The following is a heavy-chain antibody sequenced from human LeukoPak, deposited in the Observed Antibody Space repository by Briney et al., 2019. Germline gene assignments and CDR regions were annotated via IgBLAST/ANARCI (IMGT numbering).Heavy chain of an antibody. V-gene: IGHV4-59*01. CDR1: GGSINGYY. Sequence: SETLSLTCAVSGGSINGYYWSWIRQFPGKGLEWIGYIYYTGSTKYNPSLKSRVTILVDTSKNQFSLKLSSVTDADTAVYYCARTLQPYTSAWYFDRWGQGTLVTVST. CDR3: ARTLQPYTSAWYFDR. D-gene: IGHD6-19*01. J-gene: IGHJ4*02. CDR2: IYYTGST.